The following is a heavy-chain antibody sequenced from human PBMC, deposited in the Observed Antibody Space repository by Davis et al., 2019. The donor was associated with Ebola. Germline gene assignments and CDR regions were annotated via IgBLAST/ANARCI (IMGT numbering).Heavy chain of an antibody. D-gene: IGHD3-16*01. J-gene: IGHJ4*02. CDR3: ARAGSWGSPFDY. CDR1: GFTFSSYA. CDR2: ISYDGSNK. Sequence: GESLKISCAASGFTFSSYAMHWVRQAPGKGLEWVAVISYDGSNKYYADSVKGRFTISRDNSKNTLYLQMNSLRAEDTAVYYCARAGSWGSPFDYWGQGTLVTVSS. V-gene: IGHV3-30-3*01.